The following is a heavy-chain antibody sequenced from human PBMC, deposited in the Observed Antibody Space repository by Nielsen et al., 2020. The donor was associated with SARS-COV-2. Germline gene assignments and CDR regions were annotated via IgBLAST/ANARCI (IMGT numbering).Heavy chain of an antibody. CDR1: GGSVSSNDW. CDR3: ARGHTAGRPFDS. D-gene: IGHD6-6*01. J-gene: IGHJ4*02. V-gene: IGHV4-4*02. Sequence: GSLRLSCAVSGGSVSSNDWWTWVRQSPGKGLEWIGEVSHSGSTNYSPSLKSRVTLSMDKSRRQFSLRLTSVTAADTAVYYCARGHTAGRPFDSWGQGTLVTVSS. CDR2: VSHSGST.